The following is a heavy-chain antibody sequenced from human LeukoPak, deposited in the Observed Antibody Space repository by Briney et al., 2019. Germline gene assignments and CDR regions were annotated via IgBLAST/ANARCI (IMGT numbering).Heavy chain of an antibody. J-gene: IGHJ4*02. CDR1: GGTFSSYT. D-gene: IGHD4-17*01. Sequence: ASVKVSCKASGGTFSSYTISWERQAPGQGLEWMGRIIPILGIANYAQKFQGRVTITADKSTSTAYMELSSLRSEDTAVHYCARDPPGWAMAYGNYLGYWGQGTLVTVSS. V-gene: IGHV1-69*04. CDR3: ARDPPGWAMAYGNYLGY. CDR2: IIPILGIA.